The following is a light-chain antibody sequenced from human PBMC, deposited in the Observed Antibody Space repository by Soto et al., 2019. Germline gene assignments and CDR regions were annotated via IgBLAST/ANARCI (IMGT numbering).Light chain of an antibody. CDR1: QTINSG. CDR2: GVS. V-gene: IGKV3-20*01. CDR3: QQYGGSPYT. Sequence: EIVLTQSPGTQSLSPGERATLSCRASQTINSGLAWYQHKRGQAPRLLIYGVSVRAIGIPDRFGGSGSGTDFTLTISRLEPEDFAVYFCQQYGGSPYTFGQGTKVEIK. J-gene: IGKJ2*01.